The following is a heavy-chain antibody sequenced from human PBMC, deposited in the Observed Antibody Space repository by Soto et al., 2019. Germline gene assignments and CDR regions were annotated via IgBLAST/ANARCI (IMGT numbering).Heavy chain of an antibody. CDR2: ITPSSGST. J-gene: IGHJ4*02. Sequence: QVQLVQSGAEVKNPGASVKISCKASGYTFTTYYMHWLRQARGQGLEWMGIITPSSGSTRYEQKFQERVTMTRDTSTCTVYMELGSLRSEDTAVYYSARAVSTKTAPIDYWGQGSLVTVSS. CDR1: GYTFTTYY. D-gene: IGHD4-17*01. V-gene: IGHV1-46*01. CDR3: ARAVSTKTAPIDY.